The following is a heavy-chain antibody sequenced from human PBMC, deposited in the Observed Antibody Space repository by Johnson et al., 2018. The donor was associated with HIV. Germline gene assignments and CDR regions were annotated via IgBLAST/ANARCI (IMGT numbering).Heavy chain of an antibody. V-gene: IGHV3-7*05. J-gene: IGHJ3*02. CDR3: ARESGHFGVSAFDM. D-gene: IGHD3-10*01. CDR2: IKEDGGEP. Sequence: VQLVESGGGLVQPGGSRRLSCAGSGFTFNFHWMTWVRQAPGKGLEWVAIIKEDGGEPYYVDSVKGRFTISRDNANNLLYLQMSSLRVEDTAVYYCARESGHFGVSAFDMWGQGTMVTVSS. CDR1: GFTFNFHW.